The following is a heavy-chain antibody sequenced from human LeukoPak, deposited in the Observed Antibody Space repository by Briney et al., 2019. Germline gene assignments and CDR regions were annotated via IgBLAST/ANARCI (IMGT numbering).Heavy chain of an antibody. CDR1: GFTFSDYA. CDR2: VSYDGSNI. V-gene: IGHV3-30*04. J-gene: IGHJ4*02. Sequence: GRSLRLPCAASGFTFSDYALHWVRQAPGKGLEWVAVVSYDGSNIYYADSVKGRFTISRDNSKNTLYLQMNSLRAEDTAVYYCARDPRAYCSSTSCYAFDYWGQGTLVTVSS. CDR3: ARDPRAYCSSTSCYAFDY. D-gene: IGHD2-2*01.